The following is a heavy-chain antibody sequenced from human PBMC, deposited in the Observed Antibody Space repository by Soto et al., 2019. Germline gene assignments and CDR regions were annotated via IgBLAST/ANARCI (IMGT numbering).Heavy chain of an antibody. V-gene: IGHV3-74*01. Sequence: SLRLSCAASGFTFNNYWMHWVRQAPGKGLVWVSRIKGDGSSITYADSVKGRFTISRDNAKNTLYLQMNSLRADDTAVYYCARAVGYYYGMDVWGQGTTVTVLL. J-gene: IGHJ6*02. CDR3: ARAVGYYYGMDV. CDR2: IKGDGSSI. CDR1: GFTFNNYW. D-gene: IGHD6-19*01.